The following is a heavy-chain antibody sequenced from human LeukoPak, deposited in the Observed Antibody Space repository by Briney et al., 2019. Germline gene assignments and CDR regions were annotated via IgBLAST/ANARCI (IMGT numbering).Heavy chain of an antibody. D-gene: IGHD1-26*01. Sequence: GESLKISCKGSGYSFTSYWIAWVRQMPGKGLEWMGIIYPGDSDTRYSPSFQGQVTISVDNSISTAYLQWSSLKASDTAMYYCARQNLYSGSYYIDYWGQGTLVTVSS. V-gene: IGHV5-51*01. CDR3: ARQNLYSGSYYIDY. CDR1: GYSFTSYW. CDR2: IYPGDSDT. J-gene: IGHJ4*02.